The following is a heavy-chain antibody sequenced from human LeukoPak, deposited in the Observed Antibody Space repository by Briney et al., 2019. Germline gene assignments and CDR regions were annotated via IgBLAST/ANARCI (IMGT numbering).Heavy chain of an antibody. D-gene: IGHD2-15*01. Sequence: GASVKVSCKASGYTFTSYDINWVRQAPGQGLEWMGWINTNTGNPTYAQGFTGRFVFSLDTSVSTAYLQISSLKAEDTAMYYCARGGYPYLSTWYSDYWGQGTLVTVSS. V-gene: IGHV7-4-1*02. CDR1: GYTFTSYD. CDR2: INTNTGNP. J-gene: IGHJ4*02. CDR3: ARGGYPYLSTWYSDY.